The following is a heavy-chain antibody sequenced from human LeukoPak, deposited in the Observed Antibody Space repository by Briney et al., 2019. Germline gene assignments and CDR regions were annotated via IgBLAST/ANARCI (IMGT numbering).Heavy chain of an antibody. CDR1: GGTFSSYA. J-gene: IGHJ5*02. CDR3: GREDRYCGGDCYSRWFDP. Sequence: SVKVSFKASGGTFSSYAISWVRQAPGQGLEWMGGIIPIFGTANYAQKFQGRVTITADESTSTAYMELSSLRSEDTAVYYCGREDRYCGGDCYSRWFDPWGQGTLVTVSS. D-gene: IGHD2-21*01. V-gene: IGHV1-69*13. CDR2: IIPIFGTA.